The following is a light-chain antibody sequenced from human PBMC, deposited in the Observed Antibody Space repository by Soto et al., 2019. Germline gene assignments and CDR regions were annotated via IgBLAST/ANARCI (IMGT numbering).Light chain of an antibody. CDR1: QSVSSN. Sequence: EIVMTQSPATLSVSPGERATLCCRASQSVSSNLAWYQQKPGQPPSLLIYGASTRATGIPARFSGSGSGTEFTLTISSLQSEDFAVYYCQQYNSWPRGTFGQGTKVEI. J-gene: IGKJ1*01. CDR3: QQYNSWPRGT. V-gene: IGKV3-15*01. CDR2: GAS.